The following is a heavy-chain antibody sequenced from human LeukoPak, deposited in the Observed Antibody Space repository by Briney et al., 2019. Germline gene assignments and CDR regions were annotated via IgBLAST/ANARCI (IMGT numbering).Heavy chain of an antibody. D-gene: IGHD2-15*01. CDR3: ARRGGSRGNGFDP. V-gene: IGHV4-39*01. Sequence: PSETLSLTCTVSGGSFGSSSYYWGWIRQPPGKGLEWIGSVYYSGNTYYNPSLKSRATISVYTSRNQFSLRLITVTAADTAVYYCARRGGSRGNGFDPWGQVILVTVSS. CDR1: GGSFGSSSYY. CDR2: VYYSGNT. J-gene: IGHJ5*02.